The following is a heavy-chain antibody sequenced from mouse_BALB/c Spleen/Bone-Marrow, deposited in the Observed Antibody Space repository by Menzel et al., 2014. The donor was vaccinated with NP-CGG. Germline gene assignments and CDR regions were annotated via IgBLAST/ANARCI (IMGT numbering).Heavy chain of an antibody. Sequence: VQLKESGPGLVKPSQSLSLTCTVTGYSITSDYAWNWIRQFPGNKLEWMGYISYSGSTSYNPSLKSRISITRDTSKNQFFLQLNSVTTGDTATYYCASRFDEAWFAYWGQGTLVTVSA. J-gene: IGHJ3*01. D-gene: IGHD2-14*01. CDR1: GYSITSDYA. CDR3: ASRFDEAWFAY. V-gene: IGHV3-2*02. CDR2: ISYSGST.